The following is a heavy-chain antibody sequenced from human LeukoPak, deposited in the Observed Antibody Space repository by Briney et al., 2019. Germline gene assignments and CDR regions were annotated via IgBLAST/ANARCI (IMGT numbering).Heavy chain of an antibody. Sequence: PSETLSLTCPVDGGSFGVYYWGWIRQPPGKGLEWIGGINHSGSTNYNPSIKSRVTISVDTSNLQFPLKLRSVHPEDWAVYHCARGTGCSSPRCDQGWFDPWGQGPVVPVSS. CDR1: GGSFGVYY. CDR3: ARGTGCSSPRCDQGWFDP. CDR2: INHSGST. J-gene: IGHJ5*02. D-gene: IGHD2-2*01. V-gene: IGHV4-34*01.